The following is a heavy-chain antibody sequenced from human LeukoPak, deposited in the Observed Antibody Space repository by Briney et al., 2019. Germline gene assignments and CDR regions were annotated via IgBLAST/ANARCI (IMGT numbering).Heavy chain of an antibody. CDR1: GGSISSYY. J-gene: IGHJ6*02. CDR2: IYYSGST. Sequence: SETLFLTCTVSGGSISSYYWSWIRQPPGKGLEWIGYIYYSGSTNYNPSLKSRVTISVDTSKNQFSLKLSSVTAADTAVYYCARSYYYGSGSYGMDVWGQGTTVTVPS. V-gene: IGHV4-59*08. D-gene: IGHD3-10*01. CDR3: ARSYYYGSGSYGMDV.